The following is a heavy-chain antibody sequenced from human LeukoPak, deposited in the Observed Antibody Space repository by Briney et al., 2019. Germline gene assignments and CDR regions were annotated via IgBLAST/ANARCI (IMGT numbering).Heavy chain of an antibody. CDR3: AKAYGDYGTKTYRRAYFDY. CDR1: GGSFSGYF. V-gene: IGHV4-34*01. D-gene: IGHD4-17*01. CDR2: INHSGST. J-gene: IGHJ4*02. Sequence: SETLSLTCAVYGGSFSGYFWSWIRQPPGKGLEWIGEINHSGSTNYNPSLKSRVTISVDTSKNQFSLKLSSVTAADTAVYYCAKAYGDYGTKTYRRAYFDYWSQGTLVTVSS.